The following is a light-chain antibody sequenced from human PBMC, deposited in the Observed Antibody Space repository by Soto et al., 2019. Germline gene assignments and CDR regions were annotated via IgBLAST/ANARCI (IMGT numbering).Light chain of an antibody. V-gene: IGKV3-11*01. J-gene: IGKJ5*01. CDR2: YTS. CDR3: QQSSNWPPEIT. CDR1: QSVSSD. Sequence: EIVMTQSPATLPVSPGESSTPSCRASQSVSSDLAWYQQKPGQAPRLLIYYTSTRATGFPARFSGGGSGTDFILTISSLEPEDFAVYYCQQSSNWPPEITFGQGARLENK.